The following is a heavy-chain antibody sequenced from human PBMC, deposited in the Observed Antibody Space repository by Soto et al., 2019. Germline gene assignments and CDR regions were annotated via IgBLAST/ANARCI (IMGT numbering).Heavy chain of an antibody. V-gene: IGHV5-51*01. J-gene: IGHJ3*02. Sequence: PGESLKISCKGSGYSFTSYWIGWVRQMPGKGLEWMGIIYPGDSDTRYNPSFQGQVTISADKSISTAYLQWSSLKASDTAMYYCARQYYYDSSGYSGHFDIWGQGTMVTVSS. CDR2: IYPGDSDT. CDR3: ARQYYYDSSGYSGHFDI. CDR1: GYSFTSYW. D-gene: IGHD3-22*01.